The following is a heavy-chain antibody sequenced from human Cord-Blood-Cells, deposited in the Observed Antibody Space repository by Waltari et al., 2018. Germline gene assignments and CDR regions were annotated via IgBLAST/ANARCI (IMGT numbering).Heavy chain of an antibody. V-gene: IGHV1-69*01. J-gene: IGHJ2*01. D-gene: IGHD6-13*01. CDR2: IIPIFGTA. CDR1: GGPFSSYA. Sequence: QVQLVQSGAEVKKPGSSVKVSCKASGGPFSSYALSWVRPATGQGLEWMGGIIPIFGTANYAQKFQGRVTITADESTSTAYMELSSLRSEDTAVYYCAREVSWGFWYFDLWGRGTLVTVSS. CDR3: AREVSWGFWYFDL.